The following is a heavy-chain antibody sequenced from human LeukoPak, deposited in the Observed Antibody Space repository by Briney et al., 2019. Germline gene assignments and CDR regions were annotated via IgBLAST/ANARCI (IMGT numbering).Heavy chain of an antibody. CDR1: GFTFDDYG. CDR3: ARDRGITGTLNWFDP. J-gene: IGHJ5*02. V-gene: IGHV3-20*04. D-gene: IGHD1-20*01. Sequence: PGGSLRLSCAASGFTFDDYGMSWVRQAPGKGLEWVSGINWNGGSTGYADSVKGRFTISRDNAKNSLYLQMNSLRAEDTALYYCARDRGITGTLNWFDPWGQGTLVTVSS. CDR2: INWNGGST.